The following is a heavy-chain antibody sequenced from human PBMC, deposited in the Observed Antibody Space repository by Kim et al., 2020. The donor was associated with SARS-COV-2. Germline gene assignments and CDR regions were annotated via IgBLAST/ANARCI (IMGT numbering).Heavy chain of an antibody. V-gene: IGHV3-15*01. CDR3: TTFIAAAGTDY. J-gene: IGHJ4*02. CDR1: GFTFSNAW. CDR2: IKSKTDGWTT. D-gene: IGHD6-13*01. Sequence: GGSLRLSCAASGFTFSNAWMSWVRQAPGKGLEWVGRIKSKTDGWTTDYAAPVKGRFTISRDDSKNTLYLQMNSLKTEDTAVYYCTTFIAAAGTDYWGQGTLVTVSS.